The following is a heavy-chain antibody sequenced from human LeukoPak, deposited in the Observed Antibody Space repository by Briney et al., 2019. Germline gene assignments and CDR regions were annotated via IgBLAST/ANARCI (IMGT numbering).Heavy chain of an antibody. Sequence: ASVKVSCKASGYTFTGYYIHWVRQAPGQGLEWMGWINPNSGGTKYAQKFQGRVTMIRDTSISTAYMELRRLTADDTAVYYCARGRGPYYCVMDVWGQGTTVTVSS. CDR3: ARGRGPYYCVMDV. CDR1: GYTFTGYY. V-gene: IGHV1-2*02. CDR2: INPNSGGT. J-gene: IGHJ6*01. D-gene: IGHD3-10*01.